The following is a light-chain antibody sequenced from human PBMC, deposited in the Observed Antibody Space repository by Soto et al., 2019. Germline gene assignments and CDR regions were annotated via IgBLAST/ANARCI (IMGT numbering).Light chain of an antibody. CDR3: QQYGRSGT. J-gene: IGKJ1*01. CDR2: ATS. CDR1: QSVSSTY. V-gene: IGKV3-20*01. Sequence: IVLTQSPGTLSLSPGERATLSCRASQSVSSTYLAWYQQKPVQAPRLLIYATSSRATGIPDRVSGSGSGTDFTLTSSRLEPEDFAVYYCQQYGRSGTCGQGTKVEIK.